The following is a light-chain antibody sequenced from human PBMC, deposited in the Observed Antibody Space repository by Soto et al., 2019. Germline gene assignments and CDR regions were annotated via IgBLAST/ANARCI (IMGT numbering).Light chain of an antibody. Sequence: QSVLTQPPSAPGTPGQRVTISCSGSNSNIGSNTVNWYQQLPGTAPKLLIYYDNLRPSGVPDRISGSKSGNTASLTISGLQAEDEADYFCSSYTGSDTLIFGGGTKVTVL. J-gene: IGLJ2*01. CDR2: YDN. CDR3: SSYTGSDTLI. CDR1: NSNIGSNT. V-gene: IGLV1-44*01.